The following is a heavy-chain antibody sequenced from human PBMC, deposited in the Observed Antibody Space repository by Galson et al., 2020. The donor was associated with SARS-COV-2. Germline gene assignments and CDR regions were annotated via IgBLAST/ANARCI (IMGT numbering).Heavy chain of an antibody. CDR2: INWNSGSI. Sequence: SLRLSCAASTFTFEHYAMHWVRQAPGKGLEWVSGINWNSGSIGYADSVKGRFTISRDNANNSLYLQMNSLRAEDTALYYCVKDIGDYYDTSGYYGAFDLWGQGTLVTVS. D-gene: IGHD3-22*01. J-gene: IGHJ3*01. V-gene: IGHV3-9*01. CDR1: TFTFEHYA. CDR3: VKDIGDYYDTSGYYGAFDL.